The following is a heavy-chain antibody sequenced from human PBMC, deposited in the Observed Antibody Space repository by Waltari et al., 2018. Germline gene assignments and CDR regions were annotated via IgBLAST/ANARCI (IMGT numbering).Heavy chain of an antibody. Sequence: QPQLQESGPGLVKPSETLSLTCTVSGGSVSSISYYWGWVRQSPGKGLEWIGSVYYTGKTYHNPSLKRRFTISVDASKNQFSLSVNSVTAADTAVYYCVREPSSSEGLDPWGQGSLVYVSS. J-gene: IGHJ5*02. CDR1: GGSVSSISYY. V-gene: IGHV4-39*07. CDR3: VREPSSSEGLDP. D-gene: IGHD6-6*01. CDR2: VYYTGKT.